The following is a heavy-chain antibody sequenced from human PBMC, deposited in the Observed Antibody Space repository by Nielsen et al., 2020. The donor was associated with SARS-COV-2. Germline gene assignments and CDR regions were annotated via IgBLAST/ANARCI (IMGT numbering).Heavy chain of an antibody. CDR1: GFTFSNAW. D-gene: IGHD3-16*02. CDR2: IKSKTDGGTT. J-gene: IGHJ4*02. CDR3: TTGHYDYVWGSYRRMYYFDY. Sequence: GESLKISCAASGFTFSNAWMSWVRQAPGKGLEWVGRIKSKTDGGTTDYAAPVKGRFTISRDDSKNTLYLQMNSLKTEDTAVYYCTTGHYDYVWGSYRRMYYFDYWGQGTLVTVSS. V-gene: IGHV3-15*01.